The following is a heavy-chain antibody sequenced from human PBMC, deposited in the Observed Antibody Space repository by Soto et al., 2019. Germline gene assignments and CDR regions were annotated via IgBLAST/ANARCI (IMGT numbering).Heavy chain of an antibody. CDR3: AREGVLRFLFCMDV. CDR1: GFTFSSYS. J-gene: IGHJ6*02. V-gene: IGHV3-21*01. Sequence: EVQLVESGGGLVKPGGSLRLSCAASGFTFSSYSMNWVRQAPGKGPEWVSSISSSSSYIYYADSVKGRFTISRDNAKNSLYLQMNSLRAEDTAVYYCAREGVLRFLFCMDVWGQGTTVTVSS. D-gene: IGHD3-3*01. CDR2: ISSSSSYI.